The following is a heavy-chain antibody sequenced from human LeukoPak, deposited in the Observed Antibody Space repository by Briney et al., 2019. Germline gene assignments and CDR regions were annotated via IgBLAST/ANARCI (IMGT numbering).Heavy chain of an antibody. CDR3: ARGGEVGARGFDY. J-gene: IGHJ4*02. CDR1: GFTFSSYG. Sequence: PGGSLRLSCAASGFTFSSYGMHWVRQAPGKGLEWVAVISYDGSNKYYADSVKGRFTISRDKNTLYLQMNSLRAEDTAVYYCARGGEVGARGFDYWGQGTLVTVSS. D-gene: IGHD1-26*01. V-gene: IGHV3-30*03. CDR2: ISYDGSNK.